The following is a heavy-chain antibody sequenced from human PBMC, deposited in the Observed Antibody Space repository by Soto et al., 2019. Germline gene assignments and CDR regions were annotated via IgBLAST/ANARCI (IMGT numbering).Heavy chain of an antibody. V-gene: IGHV4-31*03. D-gene: IGHD3-22*01. J-gene: IGHJ3*01. CDR1: GDSISRIDYY. Sequence: QVQLQESGPGLVKPSQTLSLTCSVSGDSISRIDYYWTWIRQHPEKGLEWIGNIYFRGNTYYSPSLESRLTISVDTSKNQFSLKLTSVTAADTAVYYCAREGGSYDSGGYLIRGAVDLWGQGTMVTVSS. CDR2: IYFRGNT. CDR3: AREGGSYDSGGYLIRGAVDL.